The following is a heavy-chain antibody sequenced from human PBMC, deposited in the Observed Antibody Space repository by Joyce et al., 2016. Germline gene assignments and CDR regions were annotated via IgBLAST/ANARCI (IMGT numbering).Heavy chain of an antibody. V-gene: IGHV4-34*02. Sequence: QVHLQPWGAGLLKPSETLSLTCAVYGGSFSNYFWSWIRQPPGKGLGCIGESYDRGRTKYNPSLKSRVIISIDTSKNQFSLKLSSVAAADTAVYYCARPVYCSVTTCSGPFQIWGQGSLVAVSS. CDR2: SYDRGRT. CDR3: ARPVYCSVTTCSGPFQI. CDR1: GGSFSNYF. D-gene: IGHD2-15*01. J-gene: IGHJ4*01.